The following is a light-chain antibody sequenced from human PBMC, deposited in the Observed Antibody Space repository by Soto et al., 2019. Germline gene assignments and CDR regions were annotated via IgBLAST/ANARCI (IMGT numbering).Light chain of an antibody. CDR3: GTWDSSLKSVV. CDR2: DSY. Sequence: QSVLMQPPSVSAAPGQTVTISCSGSNSNIGHDYVSWYQRLPGTAPKLLIYDSYKRPSGIPDRFSGSTSGTSATLGITGLQTGDEADYYCGTWDSSLKSVVFGGGTKVTVL. V-gene: IGLV1-51*01. CDR1: NSNIGHDY. J-gene: IGLJ2*01.